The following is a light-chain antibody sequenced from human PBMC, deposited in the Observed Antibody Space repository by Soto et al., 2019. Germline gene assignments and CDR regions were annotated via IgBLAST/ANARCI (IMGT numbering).Light chain of an antibody. CDR3: QQYSTWT. CDR2: DAF. CDR1: QSISNW. V-gene: IGKV1-5*01. J-gene: IGKJ1*01. Sequence: DIQMTQSPSTLSASVGGRVTITCRASQSISNWLAWYQQKPGKAPKLLIYDAFSLQSGVPARFSGSGSGTEFTLTISGLQPDDFATYYCQQYSTWTFGQGTKVEIK.